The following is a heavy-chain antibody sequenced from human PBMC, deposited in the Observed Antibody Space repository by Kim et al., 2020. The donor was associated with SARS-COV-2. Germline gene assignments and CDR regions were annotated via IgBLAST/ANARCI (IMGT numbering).Heavy chain of an antibody. V-gene: IGHV4-31*03. CDR1: GGSISSGGYY. J-gene: IGHJ5*02. CDR3: ARVVEGTIFGVVILSWFDP. CDR2: IYYSGST. Sequence: SETLSLTCTVSGGSISSGGYYWSWIRQHPGKGLEWIGYIYYSGSTYYNPSLKSRVTISVDTSKNQFSLKLSSVTAADTAVYYCARVVEGTIFGVVILSWFDPWGQGTLVTVSS. D-gene: IGHD3-3*01.